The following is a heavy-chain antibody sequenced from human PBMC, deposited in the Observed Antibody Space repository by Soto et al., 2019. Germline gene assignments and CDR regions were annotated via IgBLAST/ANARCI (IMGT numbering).Heavy chain of an antibody. Sequence: VESLRLSCAASGFTFSSYGMHWVRQAPGKGLEWVAVIWYDGSNKYYADSVKGRFTISRDNSKNTLYLQMNSLRAEDTAVYYCARDKLRAATGMDVWGQGTTVTVSS. CDR1: GFTFSSYG. J-gene: IGHJ6*02. V-gene: IGHV3-33*01. CDR2: IWYDGSNK. CDR3: ARDKLRAATGMDV. D-gene: IGHD1-26*01.